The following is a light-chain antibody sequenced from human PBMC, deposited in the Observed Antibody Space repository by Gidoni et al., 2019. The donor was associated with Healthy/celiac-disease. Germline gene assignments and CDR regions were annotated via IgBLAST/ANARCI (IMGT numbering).Light chain of an antibody. CDR2: DAS. CDR1: QDTSNY. Sequence: SSLSASVGDRVTITCQASQDTSNYLNWYQQKPGKATKLLIYDASNLETGVPSRFSGSGSGTDFTFTISSLQPEDIATYYCQQYVKPLYTFGKGTKLEIK. J-gene: IGKJ2*01. V-gene: IGKV1-33*01. CDR3: QQYVKPLYT.